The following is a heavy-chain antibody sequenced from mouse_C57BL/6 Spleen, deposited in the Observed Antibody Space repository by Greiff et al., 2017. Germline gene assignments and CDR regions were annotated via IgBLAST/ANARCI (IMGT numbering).Heavy chain of an antibody. D-gene: IGHD1-1*01. CDR1: GYSITSGYY. J-gene: IGHJ2*01. CDR2: ISYDGSN. Sequence: EVHLVESGPGLVKPSQSLSLTCSVTGYSITSGYYWNWIRQFPGNKLEWMGYISYDGSNNYNPSLKNRISITRDTSKNQFFLKLNSVTTEDTATYYCARDLYYYGSRGFDYWGQGTTLTVSS. CDR3: ARDLYYYGSRGFDY. V-gene: IGHV3-6*01.